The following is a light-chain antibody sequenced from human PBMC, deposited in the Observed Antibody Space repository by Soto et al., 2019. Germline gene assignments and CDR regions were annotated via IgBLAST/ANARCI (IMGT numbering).Light chain of an antibody. J-gene: IGKJ2*01. CDR2: KAS. V-gene: IGKV1-5*03. Sequence: DIQMTQSPSTLSASVGDRFTIPCRASQSISSWLAWYQQKPGQAPKLLIYKASSLESGVPTRFSGCGSGTEITLSSSSLQPDDVATYDCQQYNSYSAFGQGTKLEIK. CDR1: QSISSW. CDR3: QQYNSYSA.